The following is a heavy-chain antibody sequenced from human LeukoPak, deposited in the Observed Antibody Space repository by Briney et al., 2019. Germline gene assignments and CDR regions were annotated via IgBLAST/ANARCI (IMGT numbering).Heavy chain of an antibody. Sequence: GGSLRLSCAASGFTFSSYGMHWVRQAPGKGLEWVAVIWYDGSNKYCADSVKGRFTISRDNSKNTLYLQMNSLRAEDTAVYYCARSQPRIAAAGTVDYWGQGTLVTVSS. J-gene: IGHJ4*02. V-gene: IGHV3-33*01. D-gene: IGHD6-13*01. CDR2: IWYDGSNK. CDR1: GFTFSSYG. CDR3: ARSQPRIAAAGTVDY.